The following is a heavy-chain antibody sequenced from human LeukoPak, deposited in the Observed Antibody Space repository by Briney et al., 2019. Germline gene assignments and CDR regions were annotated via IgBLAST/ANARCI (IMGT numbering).Heavy chain of an antibody. CDR1: GGSVSSGSYY. Sequence: SETLSLTCTVSGGSVSSGSYYWSWIRQPPGKGLEWIGYIYYSGSTKYNPSLKSRVTISVDTSKNQFSLKLSSVTAADTAVYYCAKLGYGSGSHWGQGTLVTVSS. V-gene: IGHV4-61*01. D-gene: IGHD3-10*01. CDR2: IYYSGST. CDR3: AKLGYGSGSH. J-gene: IGHJ4*02.